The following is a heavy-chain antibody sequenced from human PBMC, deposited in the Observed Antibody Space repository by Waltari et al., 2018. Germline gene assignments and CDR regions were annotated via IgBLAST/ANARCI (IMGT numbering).Heavy chain of an antibody. V-gene: IGHV3-30*18. D-gene: IGHD2-21*02. J-gene: IGHJ4*02. CDR2: IWYDGSNK. CDR1: GFTFSSYG. CDR3: AKEPLAYCGGDCYSHYFDY. Sequence: QVQLVESGGGVVQPGRSLRLSCAASGFTFSSYGMHWVRQAPGKGLEWVAVIWYDGSNKYYADSVEGRFTISRDNSKNTLYLQMNSLRAEDTAMYYCAKEPLAYCGGDCYSHYFDYWGQGTLVTVSS.